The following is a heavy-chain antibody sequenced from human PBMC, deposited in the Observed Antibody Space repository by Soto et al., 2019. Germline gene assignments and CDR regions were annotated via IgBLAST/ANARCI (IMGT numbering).Heavy chain of an antibody. J-gene: IGHJ6*02. CDR3: ARDFRYIDYYYYGMDV. Sequence: GGSLRLSCAASGFTFSSYGMHWVRQAPGKGLEWVAVIWYDGSNKYYADSVKGRFTISRDNSKNTRYLQMNSLRAEDTAVYYCARDFRYIDYYYYGMDVWGQGTTVTVSS. CDR1: GFTFSSYG. V-gene: IGHV3-33*01. D-gene: IGHD1-1*01. CDR2: IWYDGSNK.